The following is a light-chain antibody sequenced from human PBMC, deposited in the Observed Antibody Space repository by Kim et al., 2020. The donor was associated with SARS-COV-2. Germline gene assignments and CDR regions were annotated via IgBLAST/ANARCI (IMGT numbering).Light chain of an antibody. V-gene: IGLV3-27*01. CDR3: YSAADNNSWL. Sequence: VSPGHTARITCSGDVLAKKYARWFQQKPGQAPVLVIYKDSERPSGIPERFSGSSSGTTVTLTISGAQVEDEADYYCYSAADNNSWLFGGGTQLTVL. CDR2: KDS. J-gene: IGLJ3*02. CDR1: VLAKKY.